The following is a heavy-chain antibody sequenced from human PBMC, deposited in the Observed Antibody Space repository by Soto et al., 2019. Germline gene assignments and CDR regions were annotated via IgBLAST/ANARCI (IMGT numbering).Heavy chain of an antibody. CDR2: INAGNGNT. Sequence: ASVKVSCKASGITYSPYAIHWVRQVPGQRLEWMGWINAGNGNTRYSQKFQGRVTITRDTSASTAYMELSSLRSEDTAVYYCARHGSGWDYWGQGTLVTVSS. D-gene: IGHD6-19*01. CDR1: GITYSPYA. J-gene: IGHJ4*02. V-gene: IGHV1-3*01. CDR3: ARHGSGWDY.